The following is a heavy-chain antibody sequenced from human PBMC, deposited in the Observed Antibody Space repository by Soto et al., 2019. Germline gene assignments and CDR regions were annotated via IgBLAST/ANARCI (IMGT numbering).Heavy chain of an antibody. CDR3: ARSALVLVYYYYGLDA. CDR2: ISYDGSEK. CDR1: ESTFSSYG. V-gene: IGHV3-30*03. Sequence: LRLSCAASESTFSSYGIHWVRQAPGKGLEWVAVISYDGSEKYYADSVKGRFSISRDNSKNTVDLQMNSLRPEDTAVYYCARSALVLVYYYYGLDAWGQGTAVTVSS. D-gene: IGHD5-18*01. J-gene: IGHJ6*02.